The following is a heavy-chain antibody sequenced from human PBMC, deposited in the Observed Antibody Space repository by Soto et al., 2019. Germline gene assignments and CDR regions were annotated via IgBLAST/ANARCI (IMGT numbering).Heavy chain of an antibody. J-gene: IGHJ3*02. V-gene: IGHV3-23*01. CDR1: GFTFSSYA. CDR3: AKDRRYFDWLFGFDAFDI. Sequence: EVQLLESGGGLVQPGGSLRLSCAASGFTFSSYAMSWVRQAPGKGLEWVSAISGSGGSTYYADSVKGRFTISRDNSKNTLYLQMNSMRAEDTAVYYCAKDRRYFDWLFGFDAFDIWGQGPMVTVSS. D-gene: IGHD3-9*01. CDR2: ISGSGGST.